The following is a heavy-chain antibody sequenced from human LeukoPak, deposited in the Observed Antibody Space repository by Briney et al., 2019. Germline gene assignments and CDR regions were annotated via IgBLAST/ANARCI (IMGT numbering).Heavy chain of an antibody. V-gene: IGHV4-59*08. J-gene: IGHJ3*02. Sequence: SETLSLTCSASGGSISRHYWSWIRQPPGKGLEWIAYISYSGGTRYNPSFQSRVTISLDTSKTLFSLKLTSVTAADTAMYYCARLLNNDNAGDPDTFDIWGTGTMVTVSS. CDR3: ARLLNNDNAGDPDTFDI. D-gene: IGHD4-17*01. CDR1: GGSISRHY. CDR2: ISYSGGT.